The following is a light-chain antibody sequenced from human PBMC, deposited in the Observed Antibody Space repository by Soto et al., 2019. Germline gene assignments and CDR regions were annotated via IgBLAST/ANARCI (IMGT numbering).Light chain of an antibody. CDR2: DAS. Sequence: EIQMTQSPSTLSASVGDRVTITCRASQSISSHLDWYQQKPGKAPEVLIYDASTLESGVPSRFSGSGSGTKFTLTISSLQPDDFATYYCQQYSSNLYTFGHGTKLEIK. CDR3: QQYSSNLYT. V-gene: IGKV1-5*01. CDR1: QSISSH. J-gene: IGKJ2*01.